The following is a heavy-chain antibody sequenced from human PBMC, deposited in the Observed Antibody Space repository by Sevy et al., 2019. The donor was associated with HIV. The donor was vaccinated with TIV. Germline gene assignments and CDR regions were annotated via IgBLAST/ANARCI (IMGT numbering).Heavy chain of an antibody. CDR1: GFTISGSD. J-gene: IGHJ4*02. V-gene: IGHV3-13*01. CDR3: VRGLQTHCDRTACPLDY. CDR2: IGTLADT. D-gene: IGHD2-21*01. Sequence: GGSLRLSCAASGFTISGSDMHWVRQVKGKGLEWISSIGTLADTFCADSVKGRFTISRDNAQSYLYLHMSSLKVGDTALYFCVRGLQTHCDRTACPLDYWGQGTLVTVSS.